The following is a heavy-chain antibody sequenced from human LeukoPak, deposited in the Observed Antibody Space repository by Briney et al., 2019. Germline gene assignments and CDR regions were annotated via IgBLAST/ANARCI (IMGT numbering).Heavy chain of an antibody. Sequence: PGGSLRLSCAASGFTFSSYAMHWVRQAPGKGLEWVAVISYDGGNKYYADSVKGRFTISRDNSKNTLYLQMNSLTAEDTAVYYCARGATTGYYPYWGQGTLVTVSS. D-gene: IGHD3-9*01. CDR3: ARGATTGYYPY. CDR1: GFTFSSYA. CDR2: ISYDGGNK. J-gene: IGHJ4*02. V-gene: IGHV3-30*04.